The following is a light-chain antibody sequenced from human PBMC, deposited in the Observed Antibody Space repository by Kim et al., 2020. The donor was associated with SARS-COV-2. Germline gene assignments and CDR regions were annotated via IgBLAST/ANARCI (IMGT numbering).Light chain of an antibody. CDR3: QQYDIPPFT. CDR2: DAS. CDR1: QTINNW. J-gene: IGKJ2*01. Sequence: SAFVGDRVTITCRASQTINNWLAWYQRKPGKAPKVLVFDASSLESGVPSTFSGGGSGTEITLTISSLQPDDFATYYCQQYDIPPFTFGQGTKLEI. V-gene: IGKV1-5*01.